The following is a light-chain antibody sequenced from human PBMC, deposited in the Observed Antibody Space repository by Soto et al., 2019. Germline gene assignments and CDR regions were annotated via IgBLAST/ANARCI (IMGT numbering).Light chain of an antibody. CDR1: QSVSSN. CDR2: GAS. Sequence: EIGMTQSPATLSVSPGERATLSCRASQSVSSNLAWYQQKPGQAPRLLIYGASTRATDLPGRFSGSGSGTEFTLTISSLQSEDFAVYYCQHYNNWPYTFGQGTKLEIK. J-gene: IGKJ2*01. V-gene: IGKV3-15*01. CDR3: QHYNNWPYT.